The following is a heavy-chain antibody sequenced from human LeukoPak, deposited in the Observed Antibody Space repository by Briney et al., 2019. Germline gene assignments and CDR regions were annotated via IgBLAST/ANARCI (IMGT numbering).Heavy chain of an antibody. Sequence: GSLSLSCAASGFTFSNYNMNWVRQAPGKGLEWVSSISSYNTYIYYADSVKGRFTISRDNAKNSLYLQMNSLRAEDTAVYYCARDFIVGAGDGYNLPAYYYYGMDVWGQGTTVTVS. CDR2: ISSYNTYI. V-gene: IGHV3-21*01. D-gene: IGHD5-24*01. CDR1: GFTFSNYN. J-gene: IGHJ6*02. CDR3: ARDFIVGAGDGYNLPAYYYYGMDV.